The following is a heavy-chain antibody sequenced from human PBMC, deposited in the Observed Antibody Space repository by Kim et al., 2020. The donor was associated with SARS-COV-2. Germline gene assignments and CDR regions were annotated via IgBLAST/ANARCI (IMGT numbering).Heavy chain of an antibody. D-gene: IGHD3-16*01. Sequence: GGSLRLSCAASGFTFSSYGMHWVRQATGKGLEWVAVISYDGGNNYYEYSEEGRFTISRDNSKTRLYLQTNSRRAEDTAVYYCATDLGGGDP. CDR3: ATDLGGGDP. CDR1: GFTFSSYG. CDR2: ISYDGGNN. V-gene: IGHV3-33*05. J-gene: IGHJ5*02.